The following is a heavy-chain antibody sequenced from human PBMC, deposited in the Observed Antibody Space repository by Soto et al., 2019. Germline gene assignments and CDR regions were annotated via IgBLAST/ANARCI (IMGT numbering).Heavy chain of an antibody. V-gene: IGHV1-18*01. CDR1: GYTFTSYG. Sequence: ASVKVSCKASGYTFTSYGISWVRQAPGQGLEWMGWISAYNGNTNYAQKLQGRVTITTDTSTSTAYMELRSLRSDDTAVYYCNYKRHYDILTGLYYFDYWGQGTLVTVSS. CDR2: ISAYNGNT. J-gene: IGHJ4*02. CDR3: NYKRHYDILTGLYYFDY. D-gene: IGHD3-9*01.